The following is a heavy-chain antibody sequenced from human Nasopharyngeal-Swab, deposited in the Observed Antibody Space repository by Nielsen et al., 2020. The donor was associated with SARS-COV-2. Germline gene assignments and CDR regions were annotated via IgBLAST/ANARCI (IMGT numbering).Heavy chain of an antibody. CDR1: GYTFTSYG. D-gene: IGHD3-3*01. CDR2: ISAYNGNT. CDR3: ARDTLRFLEWPPPAEIDY. Sequence: GESLKISCKASGYTFTSYGISWVRQAPGQGLEWMGWISAYNGNTNYAQKLQGRVTMTTDTSTSTAYMELRSLRSDDTAVYYCARDTLRFLEWPPPAEIDYWGQGTLVTVSS. J-gene: IGHJ4*02. V-gene: IGHV1-18*01.